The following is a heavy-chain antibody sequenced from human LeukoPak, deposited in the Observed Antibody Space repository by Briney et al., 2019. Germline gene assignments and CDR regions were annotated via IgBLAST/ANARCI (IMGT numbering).Heavy chain of an antibody. CDR3: ATGYLASYSSSWYSIDY. V-gene: IGHV1-24*01. D-gene: IGHD6-13*01. CDR2: FDPEDGET. Sequence: ASVKVSCKVSGYTLTELSMHWVRQAPGKGLDWMGGFDPEDGETIYAQKFQGRVTMTEDTSTDTAYMELSSLRSEDTAVYYCATGYLASYSSSWYSIDYWGQGTLVTVSS. J-gene: IGHJ4*02. CDR1: GYTLTELS.